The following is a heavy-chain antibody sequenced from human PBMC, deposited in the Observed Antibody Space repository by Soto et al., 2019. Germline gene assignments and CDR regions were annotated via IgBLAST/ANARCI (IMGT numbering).Heavy chain of an antibody. Sequence: QVQLVQSGAEVRKPGSSVKVSCKAPGGTFSAYIISWVRQAPGQGLEWMGRIIPIPDITNYAQKCQGTVTVTADRSTSTAYMELTSLKSEDTAVYYCARDRITTRGDAFDLWGQGTRVTVSS. CDR3: ARDRITTRGDAFDL. D-gene: IGHD3-3*01. J-gene: IGHJ3*01. CDR1: GGTFSAYI. V-gene: IGHV1-69*08. CDR2: IIPIPDIT.